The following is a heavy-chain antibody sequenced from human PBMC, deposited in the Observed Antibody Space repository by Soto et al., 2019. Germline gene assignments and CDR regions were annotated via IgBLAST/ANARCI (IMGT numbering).Heavy chain of an antibody. CDR3: AAGDTVTFYYYYGMDV. Sequence: ASVKVSCKASGFTVTSSAVQWVRQARGQRREWIGWIVVGSGNTNYAQKFQERGTITRDMSTSTAYMELSSMRSEDTAVYYCAAGDTVTFYYYYGMDVGGQGTTVTVSS. V-gene: IGHV1-58*01. J-gene: IGHJ6*02. CDR2: IVVGSGNT. D-gene: IGHD4-4*01. CDR1: GFTVTSSA.